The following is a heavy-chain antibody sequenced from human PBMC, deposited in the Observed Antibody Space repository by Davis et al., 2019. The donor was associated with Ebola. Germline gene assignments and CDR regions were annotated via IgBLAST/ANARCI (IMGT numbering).Heavy chain of an antibody. Sequence: KVSCKGSGYSFTNYWIAWVRQMPGKGPEWMGIIYPGDSDTRYSPSFEGQVTISVDRSITTAYLQWSSLKASDTAIYYCARGTNGYNPGGYFDSWGQGTLVTVSS. V-gene: IGHV5-51*01. CDR1: GYSFTNYW. D-gene: IGHD5-24*01. CDR3: ARGTNGYNPGGYFDS. J-gene: IGHJ4*02. CDR2: IYPGDSDT.